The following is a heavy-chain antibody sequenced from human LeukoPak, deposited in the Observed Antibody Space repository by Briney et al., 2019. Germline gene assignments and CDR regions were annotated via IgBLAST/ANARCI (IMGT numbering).Heavy chain of an antibody. CDR2: IGTAGDT. CDR3: ARAVRGVMNHYYYYYMDV. V-gene: IGHV3-13*01. Sequence: GGSLRLSCAASGFTFSSYDMHWVRQATGKGLEWVSAIGTAGDTYYPGSVKGRFTISRENAKNSLYLQVNSLRAGDTAVYYCARAVRGVMNHYYYYYMDVWGKGTTVTISS. D-gene: IGHD3-10*01. CDR1: GFTFSSYD. J-gene: IGHJ6*03.